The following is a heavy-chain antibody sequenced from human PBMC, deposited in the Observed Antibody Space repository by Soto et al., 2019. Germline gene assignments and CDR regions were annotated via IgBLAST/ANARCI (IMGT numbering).Heavy chain of an antibody. CDR3: ARCIQGDYYYGMAV. J-gene: IGHJ6*02. Sequence: ASVKVSCKASGYTFYSHSISWVRQAPGQGLEWMGRINGDYGNTQYAQKFRGRVTMTTDTSTTTVYMELTNLRSDDTAVYYCARCIQGDYYYGMAVWGQGTTVTV. D-gene: IGHD5-18*01. CDR1: GYTFYSHS. CDR2: INGDYGNT. V-gene: IGHV1-18*01.